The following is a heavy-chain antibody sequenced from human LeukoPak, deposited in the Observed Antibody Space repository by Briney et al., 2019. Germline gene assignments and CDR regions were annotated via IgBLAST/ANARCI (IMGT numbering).Heavy chain of an antibody. D-gene: IGHD2-8*01. V-gene: IGHV4/OR15-8*02. CDR2: ISLTGHT. Sequence: SETLSLTCGVSGGSISNTNWWSWVRQPPGQGLEWIGEISLTGHTHYNPSLESRVTVSLDKSKNQLYLNLTPLTAADTAVYYCSRENGAFSPFGYWGQGTLVTV. CDR3: SRENGAFSPFGY. J-gene: IGHJ4*02. CDR1: GGSISNTNW.